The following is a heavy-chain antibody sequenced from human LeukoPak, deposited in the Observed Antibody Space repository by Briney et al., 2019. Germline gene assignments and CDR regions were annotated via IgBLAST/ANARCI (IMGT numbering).Heavy chain of an antibody. D-gene: IGHD3-9*01. Sequence: GGSLRLSCAASGFTFSSYAMSWVRQAPGKGLEWVSAISGSGGSTYYADSVKGRFTISRDNSKNTLYLQMNSLRAEDTAVYYCGKEGFYYDILTGYHLPYYYYMDVWGKGTTVTVSS. CDR3: GKEGFYYDILTGYHLPYYYYMDV. CDR2: ISGSGGST. CDR1: GFTFSSYA. V-gene: IGHV3-23*01. J-gene: IGHJ6*03.